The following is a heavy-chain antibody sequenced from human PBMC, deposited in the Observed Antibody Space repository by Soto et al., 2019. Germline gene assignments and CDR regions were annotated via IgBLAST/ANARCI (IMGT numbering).Heavy chain of an antibody. J-gene: IGHJ4*02. CDR3: ARDPPQVSVAGTADY. D-gene: IGHD6-19*01. Sequence: ASVKVSCKASGYTFTSYGISWVRQAPGQGLEWMGWISAYNGNTNYAQKLQGRVTMTTDTSTSTAYMELRSLRSDDTAVYYCARDPPQVSVAGTADYWGQGTLVTVSS. CDR1: GYTFTSYG. V-gene: IGHV1-18*01. CDR2: ISAYNGNT.